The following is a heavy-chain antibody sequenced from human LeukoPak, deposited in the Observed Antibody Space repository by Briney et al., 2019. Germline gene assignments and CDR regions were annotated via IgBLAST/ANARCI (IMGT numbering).Heavy chain of an antibody. CDR1: GYSLNSGYY. CDR2: IYHSGST. V-gene: IGHV4-38-2*02. J-gene: IGHJ4*02. Sequence: SETLSLTCTVSGYSLNSGYYWGWIRQPPGKGREGIGSIYHSGSTYYNPSLQSRVTISVDTSKNQFSLKLSSVTDADTAVYYCARVTYEGSVVYWGQGTLVTASS. CDR3: ARVTYEGSVVY. D-gene: IGHD5-12*01.